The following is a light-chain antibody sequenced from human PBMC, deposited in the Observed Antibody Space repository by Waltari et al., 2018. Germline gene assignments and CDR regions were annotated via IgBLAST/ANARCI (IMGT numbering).Light chain of an antibody. CDR2: GAS. V-gene: IGKV1-16*01. J-gene: IGKJ4*01. CDR3: QQYKTFPLT. Sequence: DIQMTQSPSSLAASVGYRVTITCRASPGISKFLAWFRQKPGKAPESLIYGASSLQSGVPSRFSGSGSGTDFTLTISSLQPEDFASYYCQQYKTFPLTFGGGTKVEIK. CDR1: PGISKF.